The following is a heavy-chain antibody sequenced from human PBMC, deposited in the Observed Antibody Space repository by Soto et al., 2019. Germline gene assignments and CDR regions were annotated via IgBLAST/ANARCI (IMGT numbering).Heavy chain of an antibody. J-gene: IGHJ4*02. CDR2: ISSSSSYT. V-gene: IGHV3-11*06. CDR1: GFTFSDYY. Sequence: QVLLVESGGGLVKPGGSLRLSCAASGFTFSDYYMSWIRQAPGKGLEWVSYISSSSSYTNYADSVKGRFTISRDNAKNSLYLQMNSLRAEDTAVYYCARGARSSGWRTGMYYFDYWGQGTLVTVSS. CDR3: ARGARSSGWRTGMYYFDY. D-gene: IGHD6-19*01.